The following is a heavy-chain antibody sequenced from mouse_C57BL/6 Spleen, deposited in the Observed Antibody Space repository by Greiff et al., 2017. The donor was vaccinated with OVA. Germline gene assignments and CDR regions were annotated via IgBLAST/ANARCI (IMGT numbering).Heavy chain of an antibody. CDR1: GFSFNTYA. V-gene: IGHV10-1*01. CDR3: VMGAHGNFAY. D-gene: IGHD2-1*01. J-gene: IGHJ3*01. Sequence: EVKLMESGGGLVQPKGSLKLSCAASGFSFNTYAMNWVRQAPGKGLEWVARIRSKSNNYATYYADSVKDRFTISRDDSESMLYLQMNNLKTEDTAMYYCVMGAHGNFAYWGQGTLVTVSA. CDR2: IRSKSNNYAT.